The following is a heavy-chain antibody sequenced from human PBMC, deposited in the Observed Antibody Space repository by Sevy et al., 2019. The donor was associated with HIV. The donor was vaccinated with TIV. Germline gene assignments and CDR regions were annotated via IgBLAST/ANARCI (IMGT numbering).Heavy chain of an antibody. CDR1: GYSFSSYG. D-gene: IGHD3-10*01. V-gene: IGHV1-18*01. J-gene: IGHJ6*02. CDR3: AREGYYYRSGTYRPPNYYGMDV. CDR2: ISDYNGYT. Sequence: ASVKVSCKASGYSFSSYGISWVRQAPGQGLEWMGWISDYNGYTNYAHKFQGRVTMSTETSTRTAYMELRSLRSDDTAVYVCAREGYYYRSGTYRPPNYYGMDVWGQGIAVTVSS.